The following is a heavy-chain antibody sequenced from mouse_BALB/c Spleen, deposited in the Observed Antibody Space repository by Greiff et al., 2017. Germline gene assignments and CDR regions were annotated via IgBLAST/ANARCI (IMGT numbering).Heavy chain of an antibody. CDR1: GFTFSSYA. Sequence: EVKLMESGGGLVKPGGSLKLSCAASGFTFSSYAMSWVRQSPEKRLEWVAEISSGGSYTYYPDTVTGRFTISRDNAKNTLYLEMSSLRSEDTAMYYCAKGSWFAYWGQGTLVTVSA. J-gene: IGHJ3*01. CDR3: AKGSWFAY. CDR2: ISSGGSYT. V-gene: IGHV5-9-4*01.